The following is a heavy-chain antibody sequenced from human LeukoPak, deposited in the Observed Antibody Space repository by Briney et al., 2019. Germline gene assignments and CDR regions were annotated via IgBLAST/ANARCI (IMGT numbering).Heavy chain of an antibody. V-gene: IGHV4-34*01. J-gene: IGHJ4*02. CDR2: INHNGST. D-gene: IGHD6-19*01. CDR3: ARGTGRWIAVAGSYFDY. Sequence: SETLSLTCAVYGASFSDYYWGWIRQPPGKGLEWIGEINHNGSTDYNPSLKSRVTISVDMSKDQFSLKLTSVTAADTAVYYCARGTGRWIAVAGSYFDYWGQGTPVTVSS. CDR1: GASFSDYY.